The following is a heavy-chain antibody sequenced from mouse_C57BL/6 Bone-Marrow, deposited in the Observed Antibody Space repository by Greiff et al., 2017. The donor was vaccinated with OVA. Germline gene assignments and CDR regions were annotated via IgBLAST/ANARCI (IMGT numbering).Heavy chain of an antibody. Sequence: EVQGVESGGGLVQPGGSLKLSCAASGFTFSDYYMYWVRQTPEKRLEWVAYISTGGGSTYYPYTVKGRFTISRDNAKNTLYLQMSRLKSEDTAMYYCARSPAYGSSYDAMDYWGQGTSVTVSS. J-gene: IGHJ4*01. CDR3: ARSPAYGSSYDAMDY. V-gene: IGHV5-12*01. CDR2: ISTGGGST. CDR1: GFTFSDYY. D-gene: IGHD1-1*01.